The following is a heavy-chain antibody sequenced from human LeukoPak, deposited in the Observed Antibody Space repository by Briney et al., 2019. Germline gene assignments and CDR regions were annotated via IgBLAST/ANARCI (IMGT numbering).Heavy chain of an antibody. CDR2: INPSGGST. CDR1: GGTFSRYG. V-gene: IGHV1-46*01. J-gene: IGHJ4*02. D-gene: IGHD3-3*01. CDR3: ARAYDFPDY. Sequence: ASVKVSCKASGGTFSRYGISWVRQAPGQGLEWMGIINPSGGSTSYAQKFQGRVTMTRDTSTSTVYMELSSLRSEDTAVYYCARAYDFPDYWGQGTLVTVSS.